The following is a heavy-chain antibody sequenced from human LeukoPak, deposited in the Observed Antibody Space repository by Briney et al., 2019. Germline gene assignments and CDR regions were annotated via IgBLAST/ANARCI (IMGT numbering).Heavy chain of an antibody. Sequence: SVKVSFKASRFTFISSGMQWVRQARGQRLEWIGWIVVGSGNTNYAQKFQERVTITRDMSTSTAYMELSSLRSEDTAVYYCAAPRRGPHTLMDPRDAFDIWARGQWSPSLQ. J-gene: IGHJ3*02. D-gene: IGHD5-18*01. CDR1: RFTFISSG. V-gene: IGHV1-58*02. CDR2: IVVGSGNT. CDR3: AAPRRGPHTLMDPRDAFDI.